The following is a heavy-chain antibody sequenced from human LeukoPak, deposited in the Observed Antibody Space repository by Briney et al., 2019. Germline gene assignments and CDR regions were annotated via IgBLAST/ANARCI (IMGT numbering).Heavy chain of an antibody. CDR2: ISYSGST. CDR3: ARHGARGSFDY. V-gene: IGHV4-59*08. CDR1: GGSISSYS. J-gene: IGHJ4*01. Sequence: SETLSLTCAVSGGSISSYSWSWIRQPPGEGLEWIGYISYSGSTNYNPSLKSRVTISLDTSRNQFSLRLSSVTAADTAVYYCARHGARGSFDYWGQGTLVTVSS. D-gene: IGHD3-16*01.